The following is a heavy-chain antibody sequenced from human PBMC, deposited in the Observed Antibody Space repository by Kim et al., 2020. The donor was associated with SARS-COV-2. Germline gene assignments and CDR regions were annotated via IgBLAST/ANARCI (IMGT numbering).Heavy chain of an antibody. D-gene: IGHD5-18*01. Sequence: SETLSLTCAVSGGSISSSNWWSWVRQPPGKGLEWIGEIYHSGSTNYNPSLKSRVTISVDKSKNQFSLKLSSVTAADTAVYYCARELLSSERYSYGYYYYGMDVWGQGTTVTVSS. CDR1: GGSISSSNW. CDR2: IYHSGST. J-gene: IGHJ6*02. CDR3: ARELLSSERYSYGYYYYGMDV. V-gene: IGHV4-4*02.